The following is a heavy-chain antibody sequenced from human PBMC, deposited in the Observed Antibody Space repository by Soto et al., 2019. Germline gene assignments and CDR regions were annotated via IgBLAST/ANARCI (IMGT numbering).Heavy chain of an antibody. D-gene: IGHD6-19*01. CDR2: IWYDGSNK. CDR3: ARSLRPKWLVVDY. CDR1: GFTFSSYG. J-gene: IGHJ4*02. Sequence: HPGGSLRLSCAASGFTFSSYGMHWVRQAPGKGLEWVAVIWYDGSNKYYADSVKGRFTISRDNSKNTLYLQMNSLRAEDTAVYYCARSLRPKWLVVDYWGQGTLVTVSS. V-gene: IGHV3-33*01.